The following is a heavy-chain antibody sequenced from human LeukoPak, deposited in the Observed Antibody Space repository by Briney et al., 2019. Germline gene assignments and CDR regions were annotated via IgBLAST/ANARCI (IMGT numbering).Heavy chain of an antibody. CDR1: GGSISSGGYS. CDR3: ARGVAATPDAFDI. J-gene: IGHJ3*02. CDR2: IYHSGST. V-gene: IGHV4-30-2*01. Sequence: SQTLSLTCAVSGGSISSGGYSWSWIRQPPGKGLEWIGYIYHSGSTYYNPSLKSRVTISVDRSKNQFSLKLSSVTAADTAVYYCARGVAATPDAFDIWGQGTMVTVSS. D-gene: IGHD2-15*01.